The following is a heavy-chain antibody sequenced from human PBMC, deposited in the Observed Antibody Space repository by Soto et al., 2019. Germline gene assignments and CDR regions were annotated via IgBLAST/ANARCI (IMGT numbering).Heavy chain of an antibody. Sequence: WETRSLTCTVSGGSIRSYYWTWIRQPPGKGLEWLGYIFYSGSTFYNPSLKSRVTISIHTSKSQFSLQLTSVTAADTAVYYCARGAADTAMVDSWGQGTLVTVSS. D-gene: IGHD5-18*01. J-gene: IGHJ4*02. CDR1: GGSIRSYY. CDR3: ARGAADTAMVDS. CDR2: IFYSGST. V-gene: IGHV4-59*01.